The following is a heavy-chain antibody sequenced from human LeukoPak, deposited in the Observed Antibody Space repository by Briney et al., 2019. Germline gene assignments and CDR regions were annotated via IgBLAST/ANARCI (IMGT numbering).Heavy chain of an antibody. V-gene: IGHV4-34*01. CDR2: INHSGST. D-gene: IGHD4/OR15-4a*01. J-gene: IGHJ6*03. CDR3: ARRLRCHMDV. CDR1: GGSFSGYY. Sequence: EPLSLTCAVYGGSFSGYYWSWIRQPPGKGLEWIGEINHSGSTNYNPSLKSRVTISVDTSKNQFSLKLSSVTAADTAVYYCARRLRCHMDVWGKGTTVTVSS.